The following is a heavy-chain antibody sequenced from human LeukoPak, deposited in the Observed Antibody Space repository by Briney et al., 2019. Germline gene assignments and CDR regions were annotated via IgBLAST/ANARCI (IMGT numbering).Heavy chain of an antibody. CDR2: SRNKANRYTT. CDR3: ARGPLNVYYVNVVFDP. J-gene: IGHJ5*02. Sequence: GGSLRLSCAASGFTISDHYMDWVRQAPGKGLEWVGRSRNKANRYTTEYAASVKGRFTISRDDSNNSLYLQMSSLKTDDTAVYYCARGPLNVYYVNVVFDPWGQGTLVTVSS. CDR1: GFTISDHY. D-gene: IGHD2-8*01. V-gene: IGHV3-72*01.